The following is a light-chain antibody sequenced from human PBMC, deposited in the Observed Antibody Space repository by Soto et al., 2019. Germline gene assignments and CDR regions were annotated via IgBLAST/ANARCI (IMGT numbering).Light chain of an antibody. J-gene: IGKJ2*01. V-gene: IGKV1-5*03. CDR2: KAS. CDR1: QIINIW. CDR3: QQYNDYPYT. Sequence: DIQMTQSPSTLSASVGDSVTITCRASQIINIWLAWYQQKPGKAPKLLIYKASSLESGVPSRFSGSESGTEFTLTISSLQPDDFATYYCQQYNDYPYTFGQGTKLEIK.